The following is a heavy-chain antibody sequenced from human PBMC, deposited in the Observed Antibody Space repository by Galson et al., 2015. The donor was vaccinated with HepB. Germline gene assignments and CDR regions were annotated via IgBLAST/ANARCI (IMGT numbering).Heavy chain of an antibody. CDR1: GFTFSDYY. V-gene: IGHV3-11*06. J-gene: IGHJ4*02. D-gene: IGHD1-20*01. Sequence: SLRLSCAASGFTFSDYYMSWIRQAPGKGLEWVSYISSSSSYTNYADSVKGRFTTSRDNAKNSLYLQMNSLRAEDTAVYYCATASITGTEVDYWGQGTLVTVSS. CDR3: ATASITGTEVDY. CDR2: ISSSSSYT.